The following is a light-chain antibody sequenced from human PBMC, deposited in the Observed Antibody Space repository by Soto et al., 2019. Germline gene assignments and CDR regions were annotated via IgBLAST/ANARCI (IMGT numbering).Light chain of an antibody. Sequence: DIQMTQSPPSLSASVGDRVTITCRASQDVSNDLGWFQQKPGKAPKRLIFGASNLESGGPSRFSYTGSGTEFILTIANLQPEDFATYYCLQHTYIWSFGQGTKVDIK. J-gene: IGKJ1*01. V-gene: IGKV1-17*02. CDR3: LQHTYIWS. CDR2: GAS. CDR1: QDVSND.